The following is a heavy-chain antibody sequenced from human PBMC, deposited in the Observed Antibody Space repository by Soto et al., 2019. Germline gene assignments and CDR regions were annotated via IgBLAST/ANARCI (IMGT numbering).Heavy chain of an antibody. CDR3: ARHPSDFWFDP. J-gene: IGHJ5*02. D-gene: IGHD2-21*02. V-gene: IGHV4-39*01. Sequence: SETLSLTCSASGGSISSSSYFWGWIRQPPGKGLEWIGSIYYSGSTYYNPSLKSRVTVSVDTSKNQFSLKLSSVTAADTAVYYCARHPSDFWFDPWGQGTLVTVSS. CDR2: IYYSGST. CDR1: GGSISSSSYF.